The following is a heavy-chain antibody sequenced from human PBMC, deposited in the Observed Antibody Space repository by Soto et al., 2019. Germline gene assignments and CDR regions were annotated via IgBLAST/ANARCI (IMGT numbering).Heavy chain of an antibody. CDR2: ISSSSGYI. D-gene: IGHD6-6*01. CDR1: GFTFSSYS. J-gene: IGHJ3*02. Sequence: EVQLVESGGGLVKPGGSLRLSCAGSGFTFSSYSMNWVRQAPGKGLEWVSSISSSSGYIYYADSVRGRFTISRDNAKNSQYLQMNSLRAEDTAVYYCAICPTMAARPCRNAFDIWGQGTMVTVSS. CDR3: AICPTMAARPCRNAFDI. V-gene: IGHV3-21*01.